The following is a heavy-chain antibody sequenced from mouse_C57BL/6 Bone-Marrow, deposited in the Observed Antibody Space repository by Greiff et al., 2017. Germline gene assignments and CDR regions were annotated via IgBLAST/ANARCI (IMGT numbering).Heavy chain of an antibody. CDR2: IDPSDSYT. Sequence: QVQLQQPGAELVMPGASVKLSCKASGYTFTSYWMHWVKQRPGQGLEWIGEIDPSDSYTNYNQKFKGKFTLTVDKSSSTAYMQLSSLTSEDSAVYYCAREGSTMVPYYFDDWGQGTTLTVSS. V-gene: IGHV1-69*01. CDR1: GYTFTSYW. CDR3: AREGSTMVPYYFDD. J-gene: IGHJ2*01. D-gene: IGHD2-2*01.